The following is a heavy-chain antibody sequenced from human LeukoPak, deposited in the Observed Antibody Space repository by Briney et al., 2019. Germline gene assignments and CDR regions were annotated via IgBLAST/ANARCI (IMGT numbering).Heavy chain of an antibody. D-gene: IGHD2-2*01. J-gene: IGHJ5*02. Sequence: SAKVSCKASGGTFSSYAISWVRQAPGQGLEWMGGIIPIFGTANYAQKFQGRVTITADESTSTAYMELSSLRSEDTAVYYCARGKDAYCSSTSCSFDPWGQGTLVTVSS. CDR1: GGTFSSYA. CDR3: ARGKDAYCSSTSCSFDP. CDR2: IIPIFGTA. V-gene: IGHV1-69*01.